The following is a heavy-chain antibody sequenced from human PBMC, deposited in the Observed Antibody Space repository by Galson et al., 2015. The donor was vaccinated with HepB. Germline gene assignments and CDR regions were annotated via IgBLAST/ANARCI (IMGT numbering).Heavy chain of an antibody. CDR3: ARAYSSGWYPSYYFDY. CDR2: INHSGST. Sequence: SLTCAVYGGSFSGYYWSWIRQPPGKGLEWIGEINHSGSTNYNPSLKGRVTISVDTSKNQFSLKLSSVTAADTAVYYCARAYSSGWYPSYYFDYWGQGTLVTVSS. J-gene: IGHJ4*02. CDR1: GGSFSGYY. D-gene: IGHD6-19*01. V-gene: IGHV4-34*01.